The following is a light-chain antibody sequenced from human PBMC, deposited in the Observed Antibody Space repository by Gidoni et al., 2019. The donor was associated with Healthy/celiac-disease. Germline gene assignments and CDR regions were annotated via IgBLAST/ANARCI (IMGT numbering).Light chain of an antibody. CDR1: QSVSSSY. V-gene: IGKV3-20*01. J-gene: IGKJ3*01. Sequence: EIVLTQSPGTLSLSPGERATLSCRASQSVSSSYLAWYQQKPGQAPRLRIYGASSRATGIPDRFSGSGSGTDLTLTISRLEPEDFAVYYCQQYGSSPPLTFGPETKVDIK. CDR3: QQYGSSPPLT. CDR2: GAS.